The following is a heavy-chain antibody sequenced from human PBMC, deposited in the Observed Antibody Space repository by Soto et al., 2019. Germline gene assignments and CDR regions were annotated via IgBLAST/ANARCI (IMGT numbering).Heavy chain of an antibody. CDR2: INHSGST. CDR1: GGSFSGYY. J-gene: IGHJ4*02. D-gene: IGHD3-16*02. Sequence: PSETLSLTCAVYGGSFSGYYWSWIRQPPGKGLEWIGEINHSGSTNYNPSLKSRVTISVDTSKNQFSLKLSSVTAADTAVYDCARGKLSDYVWGSYRYHFDYWGQGTVVTVSS. V-gene: IGHV4-34*01. CDR3: ARGKLSDYVWGSYRYHFDY.